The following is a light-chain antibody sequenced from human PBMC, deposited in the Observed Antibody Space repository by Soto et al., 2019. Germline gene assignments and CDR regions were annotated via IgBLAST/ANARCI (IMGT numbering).Light chain of an antibody. Sequence: QSVLTQPASVSGSPGQSITISCTGTSSDVGGYNYVSWYQHHPGKAPKLMIYGVSNRPSGVSNRSSGSKSGNTASLTISGLQPEDEADYYCSSYTTSNTRQIVLGTGTKVTVL. CDR2: GVS. J-gene: IGLJ1*01. CDR1: SSDVGGYNY. V-gene: IGLV2-14*03. CDR3: SSYTTSNTRQIV.